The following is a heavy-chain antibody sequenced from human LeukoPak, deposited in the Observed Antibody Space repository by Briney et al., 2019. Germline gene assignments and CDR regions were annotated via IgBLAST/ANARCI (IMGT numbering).Heavy chain of an antibody. V-gene: IGHV4-59*01. CDR3: ARGLGWGATIFDY. J-gene: IGHJ4*02. CDR2: MYYSGTT. Sequence: PSETLSLTCTVSGGSITSYYWSWIRQPPGKGLEGIGYMYYSGTTNNNPSLKSRVTISVDTSKNQFSLKVRSVTAADTAVYYCARGLGWGATIFDYWGQGTLVTVSS. CDR1: GGSITSYY. D-gene: IGHD1-26*01.